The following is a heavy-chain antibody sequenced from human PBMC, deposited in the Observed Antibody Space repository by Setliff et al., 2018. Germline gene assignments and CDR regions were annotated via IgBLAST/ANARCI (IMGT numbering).Heavy chain of an antibody. V-gene: IGHV1-69*02. J-gene: IGHJ4*02. D-gene: IGHD3-22*01. CDR3: ARHPPPPNYFDIGALDS. Sequence: SVKVSCKASGGPLNSYSFSWVRQAPGQGLEWMGRIIPVLGITRYSQKFQGRVTITADKSTGIIYMELTGLRSDDTAVYYCARHPPPPNYFDIGALDSWGQGTLVTVSS. CDR2: IIPVLGIT. CDR1: GGPLNSYS.